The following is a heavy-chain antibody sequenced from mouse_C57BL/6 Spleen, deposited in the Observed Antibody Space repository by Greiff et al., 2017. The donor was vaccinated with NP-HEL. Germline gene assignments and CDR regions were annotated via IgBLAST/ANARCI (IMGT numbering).Heavy chain of an antibody. CDR3: ATTVVAPGAMDY. D-gene: IGHD1-1*01. V-gene: IGHV1-80*01. CDR2: IYPGDGDT. J-gene: IGHJ4*01. CDR1: GYAFSSYW. Sequence: VKLMESGAELVKPGASVKISCKASGYAFSSYWMNWVKQRPGKGLEWIGQIYPGDGDTNYNGKFKGKATLTADKSSSTAYMQLSSLTSEDSAVYFCATTVVAPGAMDYWGQGTSVTVSS.